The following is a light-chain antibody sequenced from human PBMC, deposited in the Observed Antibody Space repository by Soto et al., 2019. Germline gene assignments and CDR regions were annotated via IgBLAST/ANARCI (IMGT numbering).Light chain of an antibody. Sequence: QSVLTQPPSASGTPGQRVTISCSGSSSNIGNNTVNWNQQLPGTAPKLLIYTSNQRPSGVPDRFSGSKSGTSASLAISGLQSGDEADYYCAAWDDSLNALYVFGTGIKVTVL. J-gene: IGLJ1*01. CDR1: SSNIGNNT. CDR2: TSN. CDR3: AAWDDSLNALYV. V-gene: IGLV1-44*01.